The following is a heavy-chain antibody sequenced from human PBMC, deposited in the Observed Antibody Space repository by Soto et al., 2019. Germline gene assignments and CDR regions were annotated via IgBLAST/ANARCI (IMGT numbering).Heavy chain of an antibody. CDR1: GGSFSGYY. J-gene: IGHJ5*02. CDR3: ASNSSGSPSWFDP. CDR2: INHSGST. V-gene: IGHV4-34*01. D-gene: IGHD3-10*01. Sequence: SETLSLTCAVYGGSFSGYYWSWIRQPPGKGLEWIGEINHSGSTNYNPSLKSRVTISVDTSKNQFSLKLSSVTAADTAVYYCASNSSGSPSWFDPWGKGTLVT.